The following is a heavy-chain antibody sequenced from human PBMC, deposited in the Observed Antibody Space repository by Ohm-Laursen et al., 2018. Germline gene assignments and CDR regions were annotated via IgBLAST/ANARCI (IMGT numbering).Heavy chain of an antibody. D-gene: IGHD4-11*01. CDR3: AASSNTLFKGSFDI. CDR1: GVSVSRYY. Sequence: SDTLSLTCTVSGVSVSRYYWSWIRQPPGKGLESIGYMYYSGNTNYNPSLRTRVTISVDTSKNQLFLKLSSVTAADTAVYFCAASSNTLFKGSFDIWGQGTMVTVSS. CDR2: MYYSGNT. J-gene: IGHJ3*02. V-gene: IGHV4-59*02.